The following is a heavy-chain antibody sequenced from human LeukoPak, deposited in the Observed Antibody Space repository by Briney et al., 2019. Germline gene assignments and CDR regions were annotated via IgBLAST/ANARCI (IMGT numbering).Heavy chain of an antibody. CDR1: GFTFSSYW. J-gene: IGHJ4*02. CDR2: IKQDGSEK. V-gene: IGHV3-7*03. CDR3: AKDQFDFWSGYDY. D-gene: IGHD3-3*01. Sequence: GGSLRLSCAASGFTFSSYWMTWVRQAPGKGLEWVVNIKQDGSEKYYVDSGKGRFTISRDNSKNTLYLQMNSLRAEDTAVYYCAKDQFDFWSGYDYWGQGTLVTVSS.